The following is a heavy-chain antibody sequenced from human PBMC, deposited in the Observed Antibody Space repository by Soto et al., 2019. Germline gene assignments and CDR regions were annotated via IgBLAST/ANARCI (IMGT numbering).Heavy chain of an antibody. J-gene: IGHJ4*02. D-gene: IGHD3-22*01. V-gene: IGHV4-38-2*01. Sequence: SETLCLTCAVSGYSLSSGYYCGWIRQPPGKGLEWRGSIFHSGTTYDNPSLKSRVTISVDMSKNQFSLKLTSLTAADTAVYYCARLLDDSRGYYYFDYWGPGTLLTVS. CDR1: GYSLSSGYY. CDR2: IFHSGTT. CDR3: ARLLDDSRGYYYFDY.